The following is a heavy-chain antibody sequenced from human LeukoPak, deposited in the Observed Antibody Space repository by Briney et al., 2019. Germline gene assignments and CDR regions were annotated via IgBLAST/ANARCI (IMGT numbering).Heavy chain of an antibody. J-gene: IGHJ4*02. Sequence: ASVKVSCKASGFTFTSSAMQWVRQARGQGLEWMGWINPNSGGTNFAQKFQGRVTMTRDTSISTAYMELSRLRSDDTAVYYCARGYGGSYFDYWGQGTLVTVSS. CDR3: ARGYGGSYFDY. CDR2: INPNSGGT. V-gene: IGHV1-2*02. D-gene: IGHD6-25*01. CDR1: GFTFTSSA.